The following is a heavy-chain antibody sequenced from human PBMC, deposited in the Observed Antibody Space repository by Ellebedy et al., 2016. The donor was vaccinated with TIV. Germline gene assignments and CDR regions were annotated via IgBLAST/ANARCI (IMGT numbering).Heavy chain of an antibody. CDR2: ISSRSSTI. CDR1: GFTFDDYG. CDR3: TLNWNDSPVGGMDV. D-gene: IGHD1-1*01. V-gene: IGHV3-48*02. Sequence: GESLKISCTASGFTFDDYGMRWVRQVPGKGLEWVSYISSRSSTIYYADSVKGRFTISRDNGKNSLYLQMNSLRDEDTAMYFCTLNWNDSPVGGMDVWGQGTTVTVSS. J-gene: IGHJ6*02.